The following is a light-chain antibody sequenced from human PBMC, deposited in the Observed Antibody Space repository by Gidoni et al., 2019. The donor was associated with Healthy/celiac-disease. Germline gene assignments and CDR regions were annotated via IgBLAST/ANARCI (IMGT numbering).Light chain of an antibody. CDR3: QQSYSTIT. V-gene: IGKV1-39*01. CDR2: AAS. CDR1: QSISSY. Sequence: IQMPPSPSSLAASVGDRVTITCRASQSISSYLNWYQQKPGKAPNLLIYAASSLQSGVPSRFSGSGSGTDFTLTISSLQTEDFATYYCQQSYSTITFXQXTRLEIK. J-gene: IGKJ5*01.